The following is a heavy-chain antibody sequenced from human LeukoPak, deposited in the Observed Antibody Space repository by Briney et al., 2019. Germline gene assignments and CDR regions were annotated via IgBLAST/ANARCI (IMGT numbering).Heavy chain of an antibody. J-gene: IGHJ5*02. Sequence: ASVKVSCKASRHAFAVYHIHRVRQAPGQGLEWMAWINPNSGVTNYAEHLQGRVTMTRDTSITTAFMELSSLRSDDTAVYYCALVTSGNWWFDPWGQGTLVTVSS. CDR3: ALVTSGNWWFDP. CDR1: RHAFAVYH. CDR2: INPNSGVT. V-gene: IGHV1-2*02. D-gene: IGHD2-21*02.